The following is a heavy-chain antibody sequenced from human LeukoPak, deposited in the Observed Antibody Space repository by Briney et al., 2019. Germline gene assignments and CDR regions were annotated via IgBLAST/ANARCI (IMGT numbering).Heavy chain of an antibody. D-gene: IGHD3/OR15-3a*01. CDR2: INRDGSQK. Sequence: PGGSLRLSCAASGFSLSGYWMTWVRQAPGKGLEWVANINRDGSQKNHVDSVQGRFTISRDNAKNSLYLQMNSLTAEDTAVYYCATLLARWTGYFDLWGRGTLVTVSS. J-gene: IGHJ2*01. CDR1: GFSLSGYW. V-gene: IGHV3-7*01. CDR3: ATLLARWTGYFDL.